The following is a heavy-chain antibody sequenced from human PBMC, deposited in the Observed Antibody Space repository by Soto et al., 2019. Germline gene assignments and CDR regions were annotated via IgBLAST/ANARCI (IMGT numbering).Heavy chain of an antibody. V-gene: IGHV4-39*01. CDR3: ATVEMATKKGAFDI. J-gene: IGHJ3*02. CDR2: IYYSGST. Sequence: SETLSRTCTVSVGSSSSSSYYWGWILQPPGKGLEWIGSIYYSGSTYYNPSLKSRVTISVDTSKNQFSLKLSSVTAADTAVYYCATVEMATKKGAFDIWGQGTMVTVSS. CDR1: VGSSSSSSYY. D-gene: IGHD5-12*01.